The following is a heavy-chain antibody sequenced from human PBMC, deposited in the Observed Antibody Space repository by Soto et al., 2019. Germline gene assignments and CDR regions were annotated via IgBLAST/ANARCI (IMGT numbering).Heavy chain of an antibody. V-gene: IGHV4-59*01. CDR3: ARADFWSGYYLDY. J-gene: IGHJ4*02. Sequence: SETLSLTCTVSGGSISSYYWSWIRQPPGKGLEWIGYIYYSGSTNYNPSLKSRVTISVDTSKNQFSLKLSSVTAADTAVYYCARADFWSGYYLDYWGQGTLVTVSS. CDR2: IYYSGST. CDR1: GGSISSYY. D-gene: IGHD3-3*01.